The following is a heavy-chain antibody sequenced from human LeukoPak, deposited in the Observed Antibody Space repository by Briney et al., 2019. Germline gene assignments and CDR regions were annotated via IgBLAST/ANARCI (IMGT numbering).Heavy chain of an antibody. J-gene: IGHJ4*02. CDR2: ISGSGGST. D-gene: IGHD3-10*01. V-gene: IGHV3-23*01. CDR1: GFTFSSYA. Sequence: GGALRLSCAASGFTFSSYAMSGVRQAPGKGGEGVSVISGSGGSTYYADSVKGRFTISRDNSNNTMYLQMNSLRAEDTAVYYCAKDLWGDITMVRGVIGALDIWGQGTLVTVSS. CDR3: AKDLWGDITMVRGVIGALDI.